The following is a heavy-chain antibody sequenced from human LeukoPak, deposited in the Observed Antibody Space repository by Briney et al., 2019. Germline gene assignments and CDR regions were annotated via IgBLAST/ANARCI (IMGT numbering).Heavy chain of an antibody. J-gene: IGHJ1*01. CDR3: ARPPYDSSDYEYCQH. D-gene: IGHD3-22*01. Sequence: GASVKVSCKASGYTFTGYYMHWVRQAPGQGLEWMGWINPNSGGTNYAQKFQGRVTMTRDTSISTAYMELSRLRSDDTAVYYCARPPYDSSDYEYCQHWGQGTLVTVSS. CDR1: GYTFTGYY. CDR2: INPNSGGT. V-gene: IGHV1-2*02.